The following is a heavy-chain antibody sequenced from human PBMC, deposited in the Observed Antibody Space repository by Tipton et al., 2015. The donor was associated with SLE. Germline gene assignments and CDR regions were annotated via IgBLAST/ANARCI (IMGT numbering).Heavy chain of an antibody. CDR3: ATTGTYLYYFDY. CDR1: GFSFDDYT. Sequence: SLRLSCAASGFSFDDYTMHWVRQAPGRGLEWVSLITWDGAFTYYADSVKGRFTISRDNSKNSLYLEMNSLRGEDTALYYCATTGTYLYYFDYWGQGTLVTVSS. V-gene: IGHV3-43*01. J-gene: IGHJ4*02. D-gene: IGHD1-26*01. CDR2: ITWDGAFT.